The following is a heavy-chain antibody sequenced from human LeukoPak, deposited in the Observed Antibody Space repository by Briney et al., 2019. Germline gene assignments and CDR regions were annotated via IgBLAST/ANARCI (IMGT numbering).Heavy chain of an antibody. CDR2: INPSDGST. J-gene: IGHJ1*01. CDR3: ARIDHRSGYSLHC. V-gene: IGHV1-46*01. D-gene: IGHD3-22*01. CDR1: GYTFSIYY. Sequence: ASVKVSCKASGYTFSIYYMHWVRQAPGQGLEWMGIINPSDGSTSYAQKFQGRVTMTRDTSTSTVYMELSSLRSEDTAMYYCARIDHRSGYSLHCWGQGTLVTVSS.